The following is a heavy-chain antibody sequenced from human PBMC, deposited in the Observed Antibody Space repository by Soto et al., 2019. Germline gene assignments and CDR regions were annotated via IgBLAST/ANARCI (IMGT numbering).Heavy chain of an antibody. CDR1: GFSFNNGW. Sequence: EVQLVESGGGFVKPGGSLRLSCAASGFSFNNGWMSWVRQAPGQGLEWIGQIKSITDGGTTDYAAPVKGRFIVSRDDSTNTLYLQMNSLRIEDTAIYYCASKVWGWGQGTLVIVSS. CDR2: IKSITDGGTT. CDR3: ASKVWG. D-gene: IGHD1-20*01. J-gene: IGHJ4*02. V-gene: IGHV3-15*01.